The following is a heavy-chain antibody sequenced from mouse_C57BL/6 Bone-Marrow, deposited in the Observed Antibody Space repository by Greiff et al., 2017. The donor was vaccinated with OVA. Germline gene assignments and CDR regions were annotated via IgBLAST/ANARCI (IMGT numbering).Heavy chain of an antibody. J-gene: IGHJ2*01. CDR2: INPYNGGT. CDR1: GYTFTDYY. D-gene: IGHD1-1*01. V-gene: IGHV1-19*01. Sequence: VQLQQSGPVLVKPGASVKMSCKASGYTFTDYYMNWVKQSHGKSLEWIGVINPYNGGTSYNQKFKGKATLTVDKSSSTAYMELNSLTSEDSAVYYCARGDYGSSYFDYWGQGTTLTVSS. CDR3: ARGDYGSSYFDY.